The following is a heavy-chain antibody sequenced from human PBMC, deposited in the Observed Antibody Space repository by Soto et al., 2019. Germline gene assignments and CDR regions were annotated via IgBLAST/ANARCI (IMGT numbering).Heavy chain of an antibody. CDR3: ARMDGDYNFGGLDV. Sequence: QVTLTESGPVLVQPTATLTLTCSVSGFSLTNGRMGVSWIRQPPGKALEWLAHFFSDAERSYSTSMQSRLNMYKDSSGSQVVLTMTNMAHADTASYFCARMDGDYNFGGLDVWGHGIAVTVSS. D-gene: IGHD4-17*01. J-gene: IGHJ6*02. CDR1: GFSLTNGRMG. V-gene: IGHV2-26*01. CDR2: FFSDAER.